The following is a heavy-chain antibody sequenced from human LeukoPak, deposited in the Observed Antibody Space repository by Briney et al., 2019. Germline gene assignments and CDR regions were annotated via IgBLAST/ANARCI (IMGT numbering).Heavy chain of an antibody. V-gene: IGHV3-23*01. CDR1: GFTFSSYA. Sequence: GGSLRLSCAASGFTFSSYAMSWVRQAPGKGLEWVSAISGSGGSTYYADSVKGRFTISRDNSKNTLYLQMNSLRAEDTAVYYCAKDMAPSGGWHGGFDYWGQGTLVTVSS. D-gene: IGHD6-19*01. CDR2: ISGSGGST. CDR3: AKDMAPSGGWHGGFDY. J-gene: IGHJ4*02.